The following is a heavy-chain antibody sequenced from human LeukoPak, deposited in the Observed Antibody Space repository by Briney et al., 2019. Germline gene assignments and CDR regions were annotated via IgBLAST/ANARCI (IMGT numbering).Heavy chain of an antibody. CDR3: AGGGVTTPTPYYYYYGMDV. D-gene: IGHD3-16*01. CDR1: GFTFSSYW. J-gene: IGHJ6*02. CDR2: INSDGTTT. V-gene: IGHV3-74*01. Sequence: GGSLRLSCAASGFTFSSYWMHWVRQAPGKGLVWVSRINSDGTTTVYADSVRGRFTISRDNAKNTLYLQMNSLRAEDTAVYYCAGGGVTTPTPYYYYYGMDVWGQGTRSPSP.